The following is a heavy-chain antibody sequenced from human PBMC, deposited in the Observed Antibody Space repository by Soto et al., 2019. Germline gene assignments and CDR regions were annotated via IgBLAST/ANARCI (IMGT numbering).Heavy chain of an antibody. CDR3: ARARQYSYGSIYYYYGMDV. CDR2: ISSSSSYI. V-gene: IGHV3-21*01. J-gene: IGHJ6*02. CDR1: GFTFSSYS. Sequence: GGSLRLSCAASGFTFSSYSMNWVRQAPGKGLEWVSSISSSSSYIYYADSVKGRFTISRDNAKNSLYLQMNSLRAEDTAVYYCARARQYSYGSIYYYYGMDVWGQGTTVTVS. D-gene: IGHD5-18*01.